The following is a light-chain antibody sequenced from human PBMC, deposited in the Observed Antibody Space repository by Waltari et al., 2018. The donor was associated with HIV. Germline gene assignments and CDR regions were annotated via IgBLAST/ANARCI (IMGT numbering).Light chain of an antibody. CDR2: DDR. CDR3: QVWDGRGDPVI. J-gene: IGLJ2*01. CDR1: NIAATKS. V-gene: IGLV3-21*02. Sequence: SYVLTQPPSVSVAPGQTARITCGGNNIAATKSVHWYRLNPGQAPVVVIYDDRDRPPGIPDRCSGSSSGDTATLTISRAEAGDEADYYCQVWDGRGDPVIFGGGTKLAVV.